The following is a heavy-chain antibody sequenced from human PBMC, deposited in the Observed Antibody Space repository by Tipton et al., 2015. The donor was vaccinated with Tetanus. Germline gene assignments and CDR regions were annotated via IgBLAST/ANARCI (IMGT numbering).Heavy chain of an antibody. J-gene: IGHJ3*02. D-gene: IGHD2-21*01. V-gene: IGHV3-23*05. CDR1: GFTFSNYA. CDR3: AKGQGHVHMDAANVDDALDI. CDR2: LDGSGSNT. Sequence: SLRLSCAGSGFTFSNYAISWVRQAAGKGLEWVSGLDGSGSNTYYAKTVKGRFTISRDNSKNTLFLHMNSLRAEDTAVYYCAKGQGHVHMDAANVDDALDIWGQGTMVTVSS.